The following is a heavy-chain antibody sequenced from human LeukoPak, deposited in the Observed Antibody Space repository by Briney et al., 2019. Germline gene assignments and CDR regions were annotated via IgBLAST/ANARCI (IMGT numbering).Heavy chain of an antibody. CDR1: GGSITSSPYY. D-gene: IGHD6-19*01. CDR3: GRTHGQQWLSSY. J-gene: IGHJ4*02. CDR2: IDYSART. V-gene: IGHV4-39*01. Sequence: TSETLSLTCTVSGGSITSSPYYWAWIRQPPGKGLEWIGSIDYSARTYNHPSIMSRLIISPDPSTNQSSLRPLSATAPDPSMSLCGRTHGQQWLSSYWGQGTQVAVSS.